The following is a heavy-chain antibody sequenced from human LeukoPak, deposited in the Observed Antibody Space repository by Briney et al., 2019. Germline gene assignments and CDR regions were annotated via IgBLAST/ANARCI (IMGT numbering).Heavy chain of an antibody. CDR1: GFTFSNYW. Sequence: GGSLRLSCAASGFTFSNYWMHLVRQAPGKGLVWASRIYIDGTGTFYADSVKGRFTISRDNAKNTLYLQMNSLRVEDTAVYYCARAPPSSGYSYHFDIWGQGTMVTVSS. CDR2: IYIDGTGT. D-gene: IGHD5-18*01. J-gene: IGHJ3*02. CDR3: ARAPPSSGYSYHFDI. V-gene: IGHV3-74*01.